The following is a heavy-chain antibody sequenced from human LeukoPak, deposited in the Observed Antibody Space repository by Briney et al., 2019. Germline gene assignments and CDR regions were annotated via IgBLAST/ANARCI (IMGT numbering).Heavy chain of an antibody. D-gene: IGHD3-10*01. Sequence: SETLSLTCTVSGGSISSYYWSWIRQPPGKGLEWIGYIYYCGSTNYNPSLKSRVTISVDTSKNQFSLKLSSVTAADTAVYYCAARGFWDFDYWGQGTLVTVSS. CDR2: IYYCGST. CDR1: GGSISSYY. V-gene: IGHV4-59*01. CDR3: AARGFWDFDY. J-gene: IGHJ4*02.